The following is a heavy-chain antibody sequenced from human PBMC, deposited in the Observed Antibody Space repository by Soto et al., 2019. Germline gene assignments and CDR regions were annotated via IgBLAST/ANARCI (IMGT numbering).Heavy chain of an antibody. D-gene: IGHD6-13*01. Sequence: SETLSLTCTVSGGSISSSSYYWGWIRQPPGKGLEWIGSIYYSGSTYYNPSLKSRVTISVDTSKNQFSLKLSSVTAADTAVYYCARQVAAASYYYYGMDVWGQGPRSPSP. V-gene: IGHV4-39*01. CDR3: ARQVAAASYYYYGMDV. CDR1: GGSISSSSYY. J-gene: IGHJ6*02. CDR2: IYYSGST.